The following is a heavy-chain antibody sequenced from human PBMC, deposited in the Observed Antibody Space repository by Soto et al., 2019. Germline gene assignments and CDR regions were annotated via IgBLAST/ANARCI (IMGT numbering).Heavy chain of an antibody. CDR2: INHSGST. CDR3: ARVVRGVNLYYYYYGMDV. Sequence: SDTLSLTCAVYGGSFSGYYWSWIRQPPGKGLEWIGEINHSGSTNYNPSLKSRVTISVDTSKNQFSLKLSSVTAADTAVYYCARVVRGVNLYYYYYGMDVWGQGTTVTVSS. V-gene: IGHV4-34*01. CDR1: GGSFSGYY. J-gene: IGHJ6*02. D-gene: IGHD3-10*01.